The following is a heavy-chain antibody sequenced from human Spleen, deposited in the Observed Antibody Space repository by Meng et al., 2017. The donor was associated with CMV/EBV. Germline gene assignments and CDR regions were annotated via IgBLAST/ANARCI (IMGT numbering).Heavy chain of an antibody. D-gene: IGHD1-1*01. CDR1: GYTFTAYY. CDR3: ARNWNWFDP. V-gene: IGHV1-46*01. J-gene: IGHJ5*02. Sequence: KVSCKAPGYTFTAYYMHWVRQAPGQGLEWMGIINPSGGSTSYAQKFQGRVTMTRDTSTSTVYMELSSLRSEDTAVYYCARNWNWFDPWGQGTLVTVSS. CDR2: INPSGGST.